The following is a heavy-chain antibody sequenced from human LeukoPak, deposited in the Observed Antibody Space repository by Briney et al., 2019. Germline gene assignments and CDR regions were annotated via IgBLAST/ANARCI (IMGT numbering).Heavy chain of an antibody. CDR2: ISSTGTYI. V-gene: IGHV3-21*01. D-gene: IGHD6-19*01. CDR3: ARDQGAVAGRNY. J-gene: IGHJ4*02. CDR1: GFTFSSHN. Sequence: PGGSLRLSCAASGFTFSSHNINWVRQAPGKGLEWVSSISSTGTYIYYADSVKGRFTISRDNAKNSLYLQMNSLRAEDTAVYYCARDQGAVAGRNYWGQGTLVTVSS.